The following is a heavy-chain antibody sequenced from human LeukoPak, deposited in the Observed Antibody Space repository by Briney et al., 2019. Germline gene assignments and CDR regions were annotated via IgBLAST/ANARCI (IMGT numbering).Heavy chain of an antibody. Sequence: GGSLRLSCAASGFTVSSNYMSWVRQAPGKGLEWVSSITSSLSYISYADSVKGRFTISRDNAKNSLSLQMNSLRAEDTAVYYCARDFGRTSDWQPRLYYGMDVWGQGTTVTVSS. CDR3: ARDFGRTSDWQPRLYYGMDV. V-gene: IGHV3-21*01. D-gene: IGHD2-2*01. CDR2: ITSSLSYI. CDR1: GFTVSSNY. J-gene: IGHJ6*02.